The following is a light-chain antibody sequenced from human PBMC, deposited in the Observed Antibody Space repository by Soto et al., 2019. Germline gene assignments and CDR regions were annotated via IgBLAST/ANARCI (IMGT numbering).Light chain of an antibody. Sequence: DIQMTQSPSSLSASVGDRVTITCQASQDISNYLNWYQQKPGKAPKLLIYDASNLETGVPSRFSGSGSGTDFTLSISSLQPEDFSTYYCQQGSTTPITFGLGTRLEIK. V-gene: IGKV1-33*01. J-gene: IGKJ5*01. CDR2: DAS. CDR3: QQGSTTPIT. CDR1: QDISNY.